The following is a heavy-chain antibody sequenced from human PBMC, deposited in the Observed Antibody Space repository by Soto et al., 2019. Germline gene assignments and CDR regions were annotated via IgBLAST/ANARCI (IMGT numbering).Heavy chain of an antibody. Sequence: GASVKVSCKASGGTFSSYAISWVRQAPGQGLEWMGGIIPIFGTANYAQKFQGRVTITADESTSTAYMELSSLRSEDTAVYYCVNRRFWSGSNPGYYYYGMDVWGQGTTVTVSS. CDR2: IIPIFGTA. CDR3: VNRRFWSGSNPGYYYYGMDV. CDR1: GGTFSSYA. V-gene: IGHV1-69*13. J-gene: IGHJ6*02. D-gene: IGHD3-3*01.